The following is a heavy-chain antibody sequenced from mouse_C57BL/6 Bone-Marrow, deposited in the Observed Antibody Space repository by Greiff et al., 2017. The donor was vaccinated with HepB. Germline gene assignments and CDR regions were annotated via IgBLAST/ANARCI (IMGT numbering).Heavy chain of an antibody. V-gene: IGHV5-6*01. Sequence: DVHLVESGGDLVKPGGSLKLSCAASGFTFSSYGMSWVRQTPDNRLEWVATISNGGSYTYYPDSVKGRFTISRDNAKNTLYLQMSSLKSEDTAMYYCARHDYGGYFDVWGTGTTVTVSS. CDR1: GFTFSSYG. CDR3: ARHDYGGYFDV. D-gene: IGHD1-1*01. J-gene: IGHJ1*03. CDR2: ISNGGSYT.